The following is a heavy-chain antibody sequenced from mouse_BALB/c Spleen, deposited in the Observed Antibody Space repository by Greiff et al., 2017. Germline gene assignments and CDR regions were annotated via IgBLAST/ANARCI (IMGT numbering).Heavy chain of an antibody. V-gene: IGHV1S81*02. CDR3: TRQYGNYDYAMDY. D-gene: IGHD2-10*02. CDR2: INPSNGGT. Sequence: QVQLQQSGAELVKPGASVKLSCKASGYTFTSYYMYWVKQRPGQGLEWIGEINPSNGGTNFNEKFKSKATLTVDKSSSTAYMQLSSLTSEDSAVYYCTRQYGNYDYAMDYWGQGTSVTVSS. J-gene: IGHJ4*01. CDR1: GYTFTSYY.